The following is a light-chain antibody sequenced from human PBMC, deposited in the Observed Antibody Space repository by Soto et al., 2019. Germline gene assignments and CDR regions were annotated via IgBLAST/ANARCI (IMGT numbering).Light chain of an antibody. V-gene: IGLV2-14*01. Sequence: QSVLTQPASVSGSPGQSITISCSGTNSDVGGYNYVSWYQQHPGKAPKLMIYEVTNRPSGVSNRFSGSKSGNTASLTISGLQAEDEADYYCSSFTGSSSRYVFGTGTKLPS. CDR3: SSFTGSSSRYV. CDR1: NSDVGGYNY. J-gene: IGLJ1*01. CDR2: EVT.